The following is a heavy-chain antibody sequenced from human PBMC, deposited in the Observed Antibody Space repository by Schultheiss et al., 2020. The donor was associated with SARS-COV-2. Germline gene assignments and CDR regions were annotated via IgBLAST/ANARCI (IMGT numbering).Heavy chain of an antibody. D-gene: IGHD4-17*01. CDR3: ARDSTAYGDYGPLDY. CDR1: GFTFSSYG. Sequence: GGSLRLSCAASGFTFSSYGMHWVRQAPGKGLEWVAVISYDGSNKYYADSVKGRFTISRDNSKNMLYLQMSSLRAEDTAVYYCARDSTAYGDYGPLDYWGQGTLVTVAS. V-gene: IGHV3-30*03. J-gene: IGHJ4*02. CDR2: ISYDGSNK.